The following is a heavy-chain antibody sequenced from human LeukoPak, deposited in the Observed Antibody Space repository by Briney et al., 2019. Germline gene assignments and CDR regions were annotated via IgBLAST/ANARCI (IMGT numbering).Heavy chain of an antibody. J-gene: IGHJ4*02. Sequence: PGGSLRLSCAASGFTFSSYWMSWVRQAPGKGLEWVANINQDESEKYYVGSVKGRFTISRDNAKNSLYLQMNSLRAEDTAVYYCARERGGYCSSTNCRGFFDYWGQGTLVTVSS. CDR1: GFTFSSYW. V-gene: IGHV3-7*01. D-gene: IGHD2-2*01. CDR2: INQDESEK. CDR3: ARERGGYCSSTNCRGFFDY.